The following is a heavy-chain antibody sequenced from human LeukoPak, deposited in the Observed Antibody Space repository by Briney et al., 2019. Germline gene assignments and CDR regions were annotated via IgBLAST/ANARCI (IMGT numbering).Heavy chain of an antibody. Sequence: GESLKISCKGSGYTFTSYWIGWVRQMPGKGLEWMGIIYPGDSDIRYSPSFQGQVTISADKSISTAYLQWSSLKASDTAIYYCARPREAGAKRDAFDIWGQGTMVTVSS. V-gene: IGHV5-51*01. CDR2: IYPGDSDI. D-gene: IGHD1-26*01. CDR3: ARPREAGAKRDAFDI. CDR1: GYTFTSYW. J-gene: IGHJ3*02.